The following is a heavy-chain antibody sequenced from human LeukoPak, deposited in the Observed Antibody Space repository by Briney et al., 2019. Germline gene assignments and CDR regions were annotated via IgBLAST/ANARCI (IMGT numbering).Heavy chain of an antibody. V-gene: IGHV4-59*01. CDR3: ARGGTDYYDSSGYYYIGDWFDP. CDR2: IYDGGSA. J-gene: IGHJ5*02. Sequence: SSETLSLTCTVSGGSISTWYWSWIRQPPGKGLEWIGNIYDGGSANYNPSLKSRVTISVDTSKNQFSLKLSSVTAADTAVYYCARGGTDYYDSSGYYYIGDWFDPWGQGTLVTVSS. D-gene: IGHD3-22*01. CDR1: GGSISTWY.